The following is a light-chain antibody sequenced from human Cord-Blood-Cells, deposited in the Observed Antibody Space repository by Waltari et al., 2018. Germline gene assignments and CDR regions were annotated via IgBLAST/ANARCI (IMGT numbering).Light chain of an antibody. J-gene: IGLJ1*01. V-gene: IGLV3-25*02. CDR3: QSADSSGTYYV. Sequence: SYELTQPPSVSVSPGQTARITCSGDALPKQYAYWYQQKPGQAPVLVIYKDSERPSGMPERFSGSILGTTVTLTISGVQAEDEADYYCQSADSSGTYYVFGTGTKVTDL. CDR1: ALPKQY. CDR2: KDS.